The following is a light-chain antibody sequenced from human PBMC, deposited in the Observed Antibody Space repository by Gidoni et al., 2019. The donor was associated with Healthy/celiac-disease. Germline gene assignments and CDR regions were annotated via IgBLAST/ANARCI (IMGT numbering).Light chain of an antibody. V-gene: IGKV2-28*01. CDR3: MQALQTPSG. Sequence: DIVMTQSPLSLPVTPGEPASISCRSSQSLLHSNGYNYLDWYLQKPGQSPQLLIYLGSNRASGVPDRFSGSGSGTDFTLKISRVEAEDVGVYYCMQALQTPSGFXXXTRLEIK. J-gene: IGKJ5*01. CDR2: LGS. CDR1: QSLLHSNGYNY.